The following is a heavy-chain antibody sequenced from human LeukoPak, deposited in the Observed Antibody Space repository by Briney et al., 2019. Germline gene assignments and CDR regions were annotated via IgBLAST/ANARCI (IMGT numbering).Heavy chain of an antibody. Sequence: PSETLSLTCTVSGGSINSYYWNWIRQPPGKGLEWIGYIYHSGSTNYNPSLKSRVTISLDTSKNQFSLKLTSATAADTAIYYCARVGGMTTINNAAFDIWGQGTMVTVSS. J-gene: IGHJ3*02. CDR2: IYHSGST. D-gene: IGHD5-24*01. V-gene: IGHV4-59*01. CDR3: ARVGGMTTINNAAFDI. CDR1: GGSINSYY.